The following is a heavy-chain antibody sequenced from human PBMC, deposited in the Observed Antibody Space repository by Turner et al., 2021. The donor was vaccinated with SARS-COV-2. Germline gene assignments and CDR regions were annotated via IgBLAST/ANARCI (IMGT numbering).Heavy chain of an antibody. J-gene: IGHJ4*02. CDR1: GYSFTDYY. D-gene: IGHD1-26*01. CDR3: ARTVGWSTTL. Sequence: QVQLVQSGAEVKKPGASVKVSCKASGYSFTDYYIPWVRQAPGQGLEWMGWIHCNSGGTNLAQKFQGRVTMTRDTSISTAYMELSSLTTDDTAVYFCARTVGWSTTLWGQGTLVTVSS. CDR2: IHCNSGGT. V-gene: IGHV1-2*02.